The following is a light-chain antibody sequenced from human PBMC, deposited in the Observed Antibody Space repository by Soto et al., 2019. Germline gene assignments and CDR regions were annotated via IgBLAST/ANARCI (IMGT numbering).Light chain of an antibody. V-gene: IGKV1-5*03. J-gene: IGKJ1*01. CDR3: QHYNSYSEA. CDR2: KAS. CDR1: QTISSW. Sequence: DIQMTQSPSTLSGSVGDRVTITSWASQTISSWLAWYPQKPGKAPKLLIYKASTLKSGVPSRFSGSGSGTEFTLTISSLQPDDFATYYCQHYNSYSEAFGQGTKVDIK.